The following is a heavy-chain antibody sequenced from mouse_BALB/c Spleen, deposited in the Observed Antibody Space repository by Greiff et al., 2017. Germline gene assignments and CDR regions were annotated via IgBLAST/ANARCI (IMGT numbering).Heavy chain of an antibody. V-gene: IGHV5-6*01. CDR3: AREAYYGFDY. CDR2: ISSGGSYT. CDR1: GFTFSSYG. J-gene: IGHJ2*01. D-gene: IGHD1-1*01. Sequence: EVHLVESGGDLVKPGGSLKLSCAASGFTFSSYGMSWVRQTPDKRLEWVATISSGGSYTYYPDSVKGRFTISRDNAKNTLYLQMSSLKSEDTAMYYCAREAYYGFDYWGQGTTLTVSS.